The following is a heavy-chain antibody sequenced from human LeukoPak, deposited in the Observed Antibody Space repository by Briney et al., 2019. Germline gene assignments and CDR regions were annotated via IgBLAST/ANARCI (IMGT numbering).Heavy chain of an antibody. CDR2: ISYDGSNK. V-gene: IGHV3-30*18. CDR3: AKDRGDPYSGSYIGDY. CDR1: GFTFSSYG. Sequence: GGSLRLSCAASGFTFSSYGMHWVRQAPGKGLEWVAVISYDGSNKYYADSVKGRFTISRDNSKNTLYLQMNSLRAEDTAVYYCAKDRGDPYSGSYIGDYWGQGTLVTVSS. J-gene: IGHJ4*02. D-gene: IGHD3-10*01.